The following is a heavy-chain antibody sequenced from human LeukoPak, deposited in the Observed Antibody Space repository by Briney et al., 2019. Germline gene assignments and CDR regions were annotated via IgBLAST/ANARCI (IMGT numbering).Heavy chain of an antibody. CDR1: GFTFKSYS. CDR2: ITSTSGDM. Sequence: PGGSLRLSCAASGFTFKSYSMNWVRQAPGKGLEWVAFITSTSGDMFYADSVKGRFTISRDSAKNSLYLQMDSLRAEDTAVYYCARAAGYYFDYWGQGTLVTVSS. J-gene: IGHJ4*02. V-gene: IGHV3-21*05. CDR3: ARAAGYYFDY.